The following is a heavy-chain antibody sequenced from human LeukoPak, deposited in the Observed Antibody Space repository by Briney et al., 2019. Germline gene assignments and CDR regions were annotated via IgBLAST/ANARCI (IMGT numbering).Heavy chain of an antibody. CDR2: ISGDGGST. CDR1: GFTFDDYA. CDR3: LRDYGDQRMDV. V-gene: IGHV3-43*02. J-gene: IGHJ6*02. Sequence: GGSLRLSCAASGFTFDDYAMHWVRQAPGKGLEWVSLISGDGGSTYYADSVKGRFTISRDNSKNSLYLQMNSLRTEDTALYYCLRDYGDQRMDVWGQETTVTVSS. D-gene: IGHD4-17*01.